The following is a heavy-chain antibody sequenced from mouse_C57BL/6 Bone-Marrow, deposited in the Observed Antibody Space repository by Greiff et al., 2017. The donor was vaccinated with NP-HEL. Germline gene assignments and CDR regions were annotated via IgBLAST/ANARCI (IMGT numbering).Heavy chain of an antibody. CDR2: IDPSDSYT. CDR3: ARSNYYGSSPWFAY. Sequence: QVQLQQPGAELVMPGASVKLSCKASGYTFTSYWMHWVKQRPGQGLEWIGEIDPSDSYTNYNQKFKGKSKLTVDKSSSTAYMQLISLTSEDSAVYYCARSNYYGSSPWFAYWGQGTLVTVSA. J-gene: IGHJ3*01. D-gene: IGHD1-1*01. CDR1: GYTFTSYW. V-gene: IGHV1-69*01.